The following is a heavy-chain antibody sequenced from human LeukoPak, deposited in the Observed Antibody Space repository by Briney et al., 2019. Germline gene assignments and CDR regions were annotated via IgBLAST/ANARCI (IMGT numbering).Heavy chain of an antibody. CDR1: GGSISSSSYY. Sequence: PSETLSLTCTVSGGSISSSSYYWGWIRQPPGKGLEWIGSIYYSGSTYYNPSLKSRVTISVDTSKNQFSLKLSSVTAADTAVYYCARTSGVALADDYWGQGTLVTVSS. V-gene: IGHV4-39*07. CDR3: ARTSGVALADDY. J-gene: IGHJ4*02. D-gene: IGHD2-21*01. CDR2: IYYSGST.